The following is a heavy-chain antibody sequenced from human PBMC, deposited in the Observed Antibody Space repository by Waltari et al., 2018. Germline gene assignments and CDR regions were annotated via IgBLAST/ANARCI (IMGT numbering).Heavy chain of an antibody. CDR3: ASDSGRGLYLDS. D-gene: IGHD2-15*01. Sequence: QVQLQESGPGLVKPSGTLSLTCTVSGDSISNNFFWSWVRQSPGKGLEWIGQVHQSGRSNYNPSLESRVTVSMDTSKNQFSLKMTSVTAADTAIYYCASDSGRGLYLDSWGQGTLVTVSP. CDR2: VHQSGRS. V-gene: IGHV4-4*02. CDR1: GDSISNNFF. J-gene: IGHJ4*02.